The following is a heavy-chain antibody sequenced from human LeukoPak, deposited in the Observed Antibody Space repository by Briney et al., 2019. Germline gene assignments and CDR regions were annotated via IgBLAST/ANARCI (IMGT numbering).Heavy chain of an antibody. CDR1: GGSISSSSYY. J-gene: IGHJ4*02. CDR2: IYYSGST. CDR3: ARPQYSSGWPYYFDY. V-gene: IGHV4-39*01. D-gene: IGHD6-19*01. Sequence: VKPSETLSLTCTVSGGSISSSSYYWGWIRQPPGKGLEWIGSIYYSGSTYYNPSLKSRVTISVDTSKNQFSLKLSSVTAADTAVYYCARPQYSSGWPYYFDYWGQGTLVIVSS.